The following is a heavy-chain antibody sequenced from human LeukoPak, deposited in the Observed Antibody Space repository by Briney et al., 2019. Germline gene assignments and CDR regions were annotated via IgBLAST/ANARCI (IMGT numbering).Heavy chain of an antibody. J-gene: IGHJ4*02. V-gene: IGHV1-18*01. CDR2: ISAYNGNT. CDR1: GYTFTSYG. Sequence: ASVKVSCKASGYTFTSYGISWVRQAPGQGLEWMGWISAYNGNTNYAQKLQGRVTMTTDTSTSTAYMELRSLRSDDTAVYYCARDRSCSSTSCYHDYWGQGTLVTVSS. CDR3: ARDRSCSSTSCYHDY. D-gene: IGHD2-2*01.